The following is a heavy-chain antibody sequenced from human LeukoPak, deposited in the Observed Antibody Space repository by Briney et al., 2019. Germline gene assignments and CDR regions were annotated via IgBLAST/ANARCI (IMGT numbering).Heavy chain of an antibody. D-gene: IGHD5-18*01. CDR1: GFTFDDYA. Sequence: GGSLRLPCAASGFTFDDYAMHWVRQAPGKGLEWLSLISGDGGSTYYADSVKGRFTISRDNSKNSLYLQMNSLTTEDTALYYCAKDRGGYSYAADYWGQGTLVTVSS. J-gene: IGHJ4*02. CDR3: AKDRGGYSYAADY. CDR2: ISGDGGST. V-gene: IGHV3-43*02.